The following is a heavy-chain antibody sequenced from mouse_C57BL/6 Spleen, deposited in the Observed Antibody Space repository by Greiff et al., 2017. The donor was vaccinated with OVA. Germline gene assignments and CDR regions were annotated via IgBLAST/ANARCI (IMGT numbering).Heavy chain of an antibody. CDR3: ARNKNYFDY. J-gene: IGHJ2*01. V-gene: IGHV1-26*01. Sequence: VQLQQSGPELVKPGASVKISCKASGYTFTDYYMNWVKQSPGKSLEWIGDINPNNGGTSYNQKFKGKATLTVDKSSSTAYMELRSLTSEDSAVYYCARNKNYFDYWGQGTTLTVSS. CDR1: GYTFTDYY. CDR2: INPNNGGT.